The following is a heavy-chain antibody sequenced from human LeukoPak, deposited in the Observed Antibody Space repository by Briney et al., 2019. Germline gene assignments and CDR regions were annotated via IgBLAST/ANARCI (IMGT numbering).Heavy chain of an antibody. J-gene: IGHJ4*02. D-gene: IGHD3-22*01. V-gene: IGHV3-23*01. CDR3: AKVTYYYDSSGYYDY. Sequence: PGGSLRLSCAASGFTFSSYAMSWVRQAPGKRLEWVSAISGSGGSTYYADSVKGRFTISRDNSKNTLYLQMNSLRAEDTAVYYCAKVTYYYDSSGYYDYWGQGTLVTVSS. CDR1: GFTFSSYA. CDR2: ISGSGGST.